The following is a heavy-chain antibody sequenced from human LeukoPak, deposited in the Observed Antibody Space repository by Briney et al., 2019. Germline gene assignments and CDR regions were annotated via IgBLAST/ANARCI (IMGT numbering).Heavy chain of an antibody. J-gene: IGHJ4*02. D-gene: IGHD4-17*01. CDR3: AKERDYGDYFDY. CDR1: GFTFDDYA. Sequence: PGGSLRLSCAASGFTFDDYAMHWARQAPGKGLEWVSGISWNSGSIGYADSVKGRFTISRDNAKNSLYLQMNSLRAEDTALYYCAKERDYGDYFDYWGQGTLVTVSS. V-gene: IGHV3-9*01. CDR2: ISWNSGSI.